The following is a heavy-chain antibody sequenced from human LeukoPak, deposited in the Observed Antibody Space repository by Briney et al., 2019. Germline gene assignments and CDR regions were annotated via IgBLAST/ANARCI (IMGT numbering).Heavy chain of an antibody. J-gene: IGHJ5*02. CDR1: GFTFDDYA. V-gene: IGHV3-23*01. D-gene: IGHD2-21*02. CDR2: ISGGGDRT. CDR3: AKGDGINHYHWFDP. Sequence: PGGSLRLSCAASGFTFDDYAMHWVRQAPGKGLEWVSGISGGGDRTYYADSVKGRFTISRDNSKSTLYLQMNSLRVEDTALYYCAKGDGINHYHWFDPWGQGTQVTVSS.